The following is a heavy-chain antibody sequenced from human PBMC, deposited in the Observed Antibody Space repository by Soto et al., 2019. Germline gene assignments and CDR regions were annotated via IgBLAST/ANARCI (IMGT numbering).Heavy chain of an antibody. CDR2: ISVSGGST. J-gene: IGHJ5*02. CDR1: GFTFSSYA. Sequence: EVQLLESGGGLVQPGGSLRLSCAASGFTFSSYAMSWVRQAPGKGLEWVSGISVSGGSTYYADSVKGRFTISRDNSKNTLYLQMNSLRADDTAVYYCAKDGAMIVARFDPWGHGTLVTVSS. CDR3: AKDGAMIVARFDP. D-gene: IGHD3-22*01. V-gene: IGHV3-23*01.